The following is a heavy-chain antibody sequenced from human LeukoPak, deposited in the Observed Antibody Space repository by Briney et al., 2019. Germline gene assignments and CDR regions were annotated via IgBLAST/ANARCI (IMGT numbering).Heavy chain of an antibody. CDR2: IYYSGST. CDR1: GGSISSSSYY. V-gene: IGHV4-39*01. J-gene: IGHJ4*02. Sequence: SETLSLTCTVSGGSISSSSYYWGWIRQPPGKGLEWIGSIYYSGSTYYNPSLKSRVTISVDTSKNQFSLKLSSVTAADTAVYYCARRSYDSEHWGQGTLVTVSS. D-gene: IGHD3-22*01. CDR3: ARRSYDSEH.